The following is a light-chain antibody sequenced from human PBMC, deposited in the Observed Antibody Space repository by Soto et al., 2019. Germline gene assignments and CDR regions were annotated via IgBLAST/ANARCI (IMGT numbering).Light chain of an antibody. CDR2: GAS. CDR3: QQYNNWPWG. J-gene: IGKJ1*01. CDR1: QSIGSN. V-gene: IGKV3-15*01. Sequence: EIGMTQSPATLSVSPGERATLSCRASQSIGSNLAWYQQKPGQGPRLLIYGASTRATDIPARFSGSGSGTDFTLTISSLQSEDFAIYYCQQYNNWPWGFGQGTRWIS.